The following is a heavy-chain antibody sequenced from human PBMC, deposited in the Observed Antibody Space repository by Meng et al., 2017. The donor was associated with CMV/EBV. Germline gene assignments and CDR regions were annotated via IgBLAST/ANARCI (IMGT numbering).Heavy chain of an antibody. V-gene: IGHV1-46*01. CDR2: INPSGGST. Sequence: ASVKVSCKASGYTFTSYYMHWVRQAPGQGLEWMGIINPSGGSTSYAQKFQGRVTMTRDTSTSTVYMELSSLRSEDTAVYYCARSAWYSSSSGFLFDYWGQGTLVTVSS. J-gene: IGHJ4*02. D-gene: IGHD6-6*01. CDR3: ARSAWYSSSSGFLFDY. CDR1: GYTFTSYY.